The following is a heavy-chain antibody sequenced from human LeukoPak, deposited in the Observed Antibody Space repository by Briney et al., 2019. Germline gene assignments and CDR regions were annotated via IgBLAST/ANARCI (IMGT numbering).Heavy chain of an antibody. CDR1: GGSISSGGYY. CDR2: IYYSGST. CDR3: ARGAGDNYVWGSLTYYFDY. J-gene: IGHJ4*02. V-gene: IGHV4-31*03. D-gene: IGHD3-16*01. Sequence: PSETLSLTCTVSGGSISSGGYYWSWIRQHPGKGLEWIGYIYYSGSTYYNPSLKSRVTISVDTSKNQFSLKLSSVTAADTAVYYCARGAGDNYVWGSLTYYFDYWGQGTLVTVSS.